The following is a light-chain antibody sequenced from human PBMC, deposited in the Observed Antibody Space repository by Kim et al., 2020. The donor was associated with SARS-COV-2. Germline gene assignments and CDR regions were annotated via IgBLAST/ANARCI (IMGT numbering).Light chain of an antibody. Sequence: QSALTQPASVSGSPGQSITISCTGTSSDVGSYNLVSWYQQHPGKAPKLMIYEGSKRPSGVSNRFSGSKSGNTAPLTISGLQAEDEADYYCCSYAGSSTWVFGGGTRSPS. J-gene: IGLJ3*02. V-gene: IGLV2-23*01. CDR1: SSDVGSYNL. CDR3: CSYAGSSTWV. CDR2: EGS.